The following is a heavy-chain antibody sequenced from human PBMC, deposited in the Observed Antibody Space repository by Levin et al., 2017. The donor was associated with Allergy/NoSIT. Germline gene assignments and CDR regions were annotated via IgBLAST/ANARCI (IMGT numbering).Heavy chain of an antibody. CDR1: GGSISSYY. Sequence: SETLSLTCTVSGGSISSYYWSWIRQPPGKGLEWIGYIYYSGSTNYNPSLKSRVTISVDTSKNQFSLKLSSVTAADTAVYYCARDGAAGSFVYWGQGTLVTVSS. J-gene: IGHJ4*02. CDR3: ARDGAAGSFVY. V-gene: IGHV4-59*01. D-gene: IGHD6-13*01. CDR2: IYYSGST.